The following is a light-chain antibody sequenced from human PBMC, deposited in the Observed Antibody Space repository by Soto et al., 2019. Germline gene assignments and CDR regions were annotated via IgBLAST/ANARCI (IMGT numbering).Light chain of an antibody. V-gene: IGLV1-44*01. CDR1: SSNIGSNT. CDR2: SNN. J-gene: IGLJ3*02. CDR3: AAWDDYLNGWV. Sequence: QSVLTQPPSASGTPGQRVTISCSGSSSNIGSNTVNWYQQLPGTAPKLLIYSNNQRPSGVPDRFSDSKSGTSASLAISGLQSEDEADYYCAAWDDYLNGWVFGGGTKVTVL.